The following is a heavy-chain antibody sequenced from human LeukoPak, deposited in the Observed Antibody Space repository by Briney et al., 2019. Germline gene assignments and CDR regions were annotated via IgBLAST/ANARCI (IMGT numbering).Heavy chain of an antibody. Sequence: GGSVSPSCAASGLTFSDYYMTWIRQAPGKGLEWVSSISGTGTTIYSADSVRGQFTVSRDNARNSLFLHMNSLRAEDTAVYYCAVQITMIVVVPYFVYWGQDPRHTVSS. CDR3: AVQITMIVVVPYFVY. CDR1: GLTFSDYY. J-gene: IGHJ4*01. CDR2: ISGTGTTI. D-gene: IGHD3-22*01. V-gene: IGHV3-11*04.